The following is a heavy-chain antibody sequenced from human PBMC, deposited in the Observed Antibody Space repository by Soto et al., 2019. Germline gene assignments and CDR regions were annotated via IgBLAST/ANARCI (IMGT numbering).Heavy chain of an antibody. Sequence: QVQLVQSGAEVKKPGSSVKVSCKASGGTFSSYAIDWVRQAPGQGLEWMGGITPVFGTGNYAQKFQGRITVTADESTSTAYMELRSLRSEDTAVYYCARGVHYDSGGYYYFYWGQGTLVTVSS. J-gene: IGHJ4*02. CDR2: ITPVFGTG. V-gene: IGHV1-69*01. CDR3: ARGVHYDSGGYYYFY. CDR1: GGTFSSYA. D-gene: IGHD3-22*01.